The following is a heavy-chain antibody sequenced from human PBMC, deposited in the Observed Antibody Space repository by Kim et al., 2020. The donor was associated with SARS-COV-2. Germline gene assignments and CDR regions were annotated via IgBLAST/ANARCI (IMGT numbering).Heavy chain of an antibody. V-gene: IGHV3-33*01. J-gene: IGHJ3*01. D-gene: IGHD3-10*01. Sequence: YYAESVKDRFPLSRDKAKTTLYLQMTSLRAEDTAIYYCARKLGSATRIGAVWGLGPMVTVSS. CDR3: ARKLGSATRIGAV.